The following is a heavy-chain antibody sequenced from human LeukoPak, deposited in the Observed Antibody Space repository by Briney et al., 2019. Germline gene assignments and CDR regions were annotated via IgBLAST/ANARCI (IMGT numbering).Heavy chain of an antibody. V-gene: IGHV3-21*04. D-gene: IGHD3-22*01. CDR1: GFTLSNAW. J-gene: IGHJ5*02. CDR3: ARGLGMGHDSSGSDWFDP. CDR2: ISSSSSYI. Sequence: GGSLRLSCAASGFTLSNAWMNWVRQAPGKGLEWVSSISSSSSYIYYADSVKGRFTISRDNAKNSLYLQMNSLRAEDTAVYYCARGLGMGHDSSGSDWFDPWGQGTLVTVSS.